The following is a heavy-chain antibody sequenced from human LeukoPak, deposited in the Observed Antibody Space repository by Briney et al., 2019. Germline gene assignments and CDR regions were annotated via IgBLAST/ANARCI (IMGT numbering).Heavy chain of an antibody. V-gene: IGHV3-64D*09. CDR3: VKDFYSSSWYYFDF. CDR2: ISSDGGKT. D-gene: IGHD6-13*01. CDR1: GFTFSTYA. Sequence: GGSLTLSCSASGFTFSTYAIHWVRQAPGKGLEHVSAISSDGGKTYYADSVMGRFTISRDNSKNTLYLQMSSLRAEDTAVYYCVKDFYSSSWYYFDFWGQGTLVTVSS. J-gene: IGHJ4*02.